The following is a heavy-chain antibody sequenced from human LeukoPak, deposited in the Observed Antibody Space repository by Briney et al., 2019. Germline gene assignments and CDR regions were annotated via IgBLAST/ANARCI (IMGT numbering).Heavy chain of an antibody. CDR3: ARAIYCSSTSCQYFQH. V-gene: IGHV1-69*13. D-gene: IGHD2-2*01. CDR1: GYTLSTYA. J-gene: IGHJ1*01. Sequence: PGASVKVSRKASGYTLSTYAMNWVRQAPGQGLEWMGGIIPIFGTANYAQKFQGRVTITADESTSTAYMELSSLRSEDTAVYYCARAIYCSSTSCQYFQHWGQGTLVTVSS. CDR2: IIPIFGTA.